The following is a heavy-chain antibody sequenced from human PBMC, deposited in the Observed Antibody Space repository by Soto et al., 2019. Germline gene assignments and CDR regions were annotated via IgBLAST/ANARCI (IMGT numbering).Heavy chain of an antibody. CDR2: ISGSGGST. CDR3: AKDENYDFWSGSFV. V-gene: IGHV3-23*01. D-gene: IGHD3-3*01. Sequence: XGSLRLSCAASGFTFSSYAMSGVRQAPGKGLEWVSAISGSGGSTYYADSVKGRFTISRDNSKNTLYLQMNSLRAEDTAVYYCAKDENYDFWSGSFVWGQGTTVTVSS. CDR1: GFTFSSYA. J-gene: IGHJ6*02.